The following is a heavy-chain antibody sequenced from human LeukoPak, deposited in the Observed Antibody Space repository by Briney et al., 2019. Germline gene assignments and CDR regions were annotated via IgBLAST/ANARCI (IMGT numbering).Heavy chain of an antibody. CDR2: IIPIFGTA. D-gene: IGHD6-19*01. CDR3: AKDVSDSSGWYEMAI. V-gene: IGHV1-69*13. CDR1: GGTFSSYA. Sequence: SVKVSCKASGGTFSSYAISWVRQAPGQGLEWMGGIIPIFGTANYAQKFQGRVTITADESTSTAYMELSSLRTEDTALYYCAKDVSDSSGWYEMAIWGQGTLVTVSS. J-gene: IGHJ4*02.